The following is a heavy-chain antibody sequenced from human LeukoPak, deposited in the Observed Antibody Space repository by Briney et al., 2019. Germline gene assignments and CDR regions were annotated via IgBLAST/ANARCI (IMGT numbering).Heavy chain of an antibody. D-gene: IGHD3-10*01. Sequence: KTSETLSLTCTVSGGSISSSSYYWSWIRQPAGKGLEWIGRIYTSGSTNYNPSLKSRVTMSVDTSKNQFSLKLSSVTAADTAVYYCARDAAYYYGSGSYRNGIDYWGQGSLVTVSS. V-gene: IGHV4-61*02. CDR3: ARDAAYYYGSGSYRNGIDY. J-gene: IGHJ4*02. CDR1: GGSISSSSYY. CDR2: IYTSGST.